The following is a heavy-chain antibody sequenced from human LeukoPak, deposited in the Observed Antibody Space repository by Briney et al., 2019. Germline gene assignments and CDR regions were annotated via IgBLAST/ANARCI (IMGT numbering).Heavy chain of an antibody. D-gene: IGHD6-13*01. V-gene: IGHV1-58*01. Sequence: GASVKVSCKASGFTFTSSAVQWVRQARGQRLEWIGWIVVGSGNTNYAQKFQERVTITRDMSTSTAYMELSSLRSEDTAVYYCAADTFGYSSNWYFDYWGQGTLVTVSS. CDR2: IVVGSGNT. CDR3: AADTFGYSSNWYFDY. J-gene: IGHJ4*02. CDR1: GFTFTSSA.